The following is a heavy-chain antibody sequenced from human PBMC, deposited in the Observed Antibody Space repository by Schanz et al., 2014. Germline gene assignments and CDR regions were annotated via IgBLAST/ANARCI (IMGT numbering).Heavy chain of an antibody. CDR1: GFTVSSNH. CDR2: ISASGGST. CDR3: ARDRGYCSGGSCLTFDY. D-gene: IGHD2-15*01. Sequence: VQLVESGGGLVKPGGSLRLSCAVSGFTVSSNHMSWVRQAPGKGLEWVSTISASGGSTYYADSVKGRFTISRVNSKNTLYLQMNSLRAEDTAVYYCARDRGYCSGGSCLTFDYWGQGTLVTVSS. V-gene: IGHV3-23*04. J-gene: IGHJ4*02.